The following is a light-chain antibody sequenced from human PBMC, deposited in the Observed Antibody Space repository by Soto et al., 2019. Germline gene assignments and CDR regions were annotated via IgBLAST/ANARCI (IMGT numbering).Light chain of an antibody. V-gene: IGKV3-15*01. CDR1: QSLNTD. CDR3: QQYKSWPPIT. Sequence: EIVLTQSPGTLSLSPGESATLSCSASQSLNTDLAWYQQKPGQAPRLLLYGASTRATGTPTRFSGSGSGTEFTLTISSLQSEDFAIYYCQQYKSWPPITCGQGTRLEIK. CDR2: GAS. J-gene: IGKJ5*01.